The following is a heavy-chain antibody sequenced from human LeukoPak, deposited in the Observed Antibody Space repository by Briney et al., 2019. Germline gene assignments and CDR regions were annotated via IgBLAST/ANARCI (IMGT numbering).Heavy chain of an antibody. V-gene: IGHV3-23*01. CDR1: GFTFSSYA. Sequence: GGSLRLSCVASGFTFSSYAMNWVRQAPGKGLEWVSGILGSGGGTYYADSVKGRFTISRDNPKNTLYLQMNSLRAEDTAIYYCAIRQPSYYFDYWGQGTLVAVSS. D-gene: IGHD5-18*01. CDR3: AIRQPSYYFDY. CDR2: ILGSGGGT. J-gene: IGHJ4*02.